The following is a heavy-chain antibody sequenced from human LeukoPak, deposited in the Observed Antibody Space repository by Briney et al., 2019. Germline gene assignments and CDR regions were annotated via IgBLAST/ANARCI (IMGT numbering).Heavy chain of an antibody. Sequence: SETLSLTCTVSGGSISSYYWSWIRQPPGKGLEWIGYIYYSGSTNYNPSLKSRVTISVDTSKNQFSLQLNSVTPEDTAVYYCARDSSSWYVYFQHWGQGTLVTVSS. CDR2: IYYSGST. D-gene: IGHD6-13*01. CDR1: GGSISSYY. J-gene: IGHJ1*01. CDR3: ARDSSSWYVYFQH. V-gene: IGHV4-59*12.